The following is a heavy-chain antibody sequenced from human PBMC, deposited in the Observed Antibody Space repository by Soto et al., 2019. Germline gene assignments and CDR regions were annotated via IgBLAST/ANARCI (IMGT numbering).Heavy chain of an antibody. CDR1: VFTFNNYA. CDR3: AKGRCGSGSLTPRVDF. Sequence: EVQLLESGGGLVQPGGSLRLSCTASVFTFNNYAMTWVRQAPGKGLEWVSAISGGGDTTSYADSVKGRFTVSRDGSKNTLYLQMSSLRAEDTALYYCAKGRCGSGSLTPRVDFWGQGTLVIVSS. D-gene: IGHD3-10*01. J-gene: IGHJ4*02. V-gene: IGHV3-23*01. CDR2: ISGGGDTT.